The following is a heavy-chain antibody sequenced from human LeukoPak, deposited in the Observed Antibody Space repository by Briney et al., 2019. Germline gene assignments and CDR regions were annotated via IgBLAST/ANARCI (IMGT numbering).Heavy chain of an antibody. CDR2: IRYDGSNK. D-gene: IGHD2-21*01. Sequence: GGSLRLSCAASGFTFSGYGMHWVRQAPGKGLEWVAFIRYDGSNKYYADSVKGRFTISRDNSKNTLYLQMNSLRAEDTAVYYCAKVGTVVVVIARGEAFDIWGQGTMVTVSS. J-gene: IGHJ3*02. V-gene: IGHV3-30*02. CDR1: GFTFSGYG. CDR3: AKVGTVVVVIARGEAFDI.